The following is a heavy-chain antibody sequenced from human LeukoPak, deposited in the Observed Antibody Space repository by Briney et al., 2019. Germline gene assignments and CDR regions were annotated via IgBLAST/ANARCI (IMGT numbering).Heavy chain of an antibody. V-gene: IGHV3-23*01. J-gene: IGHJ4*02. CDR1: GFGFRVYN. D-gene: IGHD6-19*01. CDR2: MRGSGVIT. Sequence: GGSLRLSCADSGFGFRVYNMSWVRQAPGKRLEWVSRMRGSGVITFYADSVRGRFTISRDNSRNMLYLQMDSLRAEDTAVYCAKEEWVVGRNFLDYWGQGALVTVSS. CDR3: AKEEWVVGRNFLDY.